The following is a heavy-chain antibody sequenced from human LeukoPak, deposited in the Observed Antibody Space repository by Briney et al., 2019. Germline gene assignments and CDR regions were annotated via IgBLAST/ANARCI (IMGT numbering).Heavy chain of an antibody. J-gene: IGHJ3*02. D-gene: IGHD5-18*01. CDR2: MYRGGNT. CDR1: EFNVSDNY. Sequence: GGSLRLSCTASEFNVSDNYMTWVRQAPGRGLEWISVMYRGGNTYYADSVKGRFTVSRDNSKSTLYLQMNSLRAEDTAVYYCASPKRRIQLWLSAFDIWGQGTMVTVSS. CDR3: ASPKRRIQLWLSAFDI. V-gene: IGHV3-53*01.